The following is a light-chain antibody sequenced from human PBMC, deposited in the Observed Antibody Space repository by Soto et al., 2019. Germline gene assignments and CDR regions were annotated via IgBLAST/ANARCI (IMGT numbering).Light chain of an antibody. V-gene: IGKV4-1*01. J-gene: IGKJ2*01. Sequence: IVMTQSPDSLAVSLGERATINCKSSQSVLYSSNNKNYLAWYQQKPGQPPKLLFSWASSRESGVPDRFSGSGSGTDFTLTISSLQAEDVAVYYCKQDYSPPYTFGQGTNLEIK. CDR3: KQDYSPPYT. CDR1: QSVLYSSNNKNY. CDR2: WAS.